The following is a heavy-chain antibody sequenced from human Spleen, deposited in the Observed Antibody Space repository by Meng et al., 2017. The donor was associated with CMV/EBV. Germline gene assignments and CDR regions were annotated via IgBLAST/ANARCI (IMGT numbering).Heavy chain of an antibody. Sequence: QSLTCAVYGGSFSGYYWSWIRQPPGKGLEWIGEINHSGSTNYNPSLKSRVTISVDTSKNQFSLKLSSVTAADTAVYYCASHTGDDPWGQGTLVTVSS. CDR2: INHSGST. D-gene: IGHD3-16*01. J-gene: IGHJ5*02. CDR3: ASHTGDDP. V-gene: IGHV4-34*01. CDR1: GGSFSGYY.